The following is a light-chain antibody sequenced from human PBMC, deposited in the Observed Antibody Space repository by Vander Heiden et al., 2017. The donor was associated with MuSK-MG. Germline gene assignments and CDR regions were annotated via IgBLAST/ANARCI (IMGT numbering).Light chain of an antibody. CDR3: QQRSNWPIT. CDR1: QSVSSF. V-gene: IGKV3-11*01. CDR2: DAS. Sequence: EIVLTQSPATLSWSPGERATLSCRASQSVSSFLAWYQQKPGLIYDASNRATCIPARFSGSGSGTDFTLTISSLEPEDFAVYYCQQRSNWPITFGQGTRLEIK. J-gene: IGKJ5*01.